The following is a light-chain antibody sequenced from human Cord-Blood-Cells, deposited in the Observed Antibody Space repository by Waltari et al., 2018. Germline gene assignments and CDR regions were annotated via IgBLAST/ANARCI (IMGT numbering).Light chain of an antibody. Sequence: QSALTQPAPVSGSPGQSITIPCTGPSSDVGSYNLFPWYQQHPGKAPKLMIYEGSKRPSGVSNRFSGSKSGNTASLTISGLQAEDEADYYCCSYAGSSTWVFGGGTKLTVL. V-gene: IGLV2-23*01. CDR3: CSYAGSSTWV. CDR2: EGS. J-gene: IGLJ3*02. CDR1: SSDVGSYNL.